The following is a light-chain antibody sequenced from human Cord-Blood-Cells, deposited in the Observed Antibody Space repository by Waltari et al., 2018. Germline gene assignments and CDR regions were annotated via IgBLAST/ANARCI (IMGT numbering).Light chain of an antibody. CDR1: SGSIARTY. CDR2: DDN. J-gene: IGLJ2*01. V-gene: IGLV6-57*02. CDR3: QSYDSSNVV. Sequence: NFMLTQPHSVSESPGKTVTISCTGRSGSIARTYVQWYQQRPGSAPTTVIYDDNQRPSGVPDRFSGSIDSSSNSASLTISGLKTEDEADYYCQSYDSSNVVFGGGTKLTVL.